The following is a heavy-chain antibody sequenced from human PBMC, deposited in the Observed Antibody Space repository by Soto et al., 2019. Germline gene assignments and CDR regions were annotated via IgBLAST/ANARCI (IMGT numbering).Heavy chain of an antibody. D-gene: IGHD2-2*01. Sequence: PGGSLRLSCAASGFTFSSYAMSWVRQAPGKGLEWVSGISDDGASTYYADCVEGRFTISRDNSRNTLYLQMSSLRVDDTGVYFCTRAGPAECTSTNCLAHSPDVWGKGTTVTVSS. CDR2: ISDDGAST. J-gene: IGHJ6*04. V-gene: IGHV3-23*01. CDR3: TRAGPAECTSTNCLAHSPDV. CDR1: GFTFSSYA.